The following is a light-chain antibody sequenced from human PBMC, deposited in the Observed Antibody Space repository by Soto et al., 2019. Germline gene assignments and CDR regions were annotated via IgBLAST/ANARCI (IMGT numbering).Light chain of an antibody. CDR1: QSVSSY. J-gene: IGKJ3*01. V-gene: IGKV3-11*01. CDR3: QQRSHWPPT. CDR2: DAS. Sequence: EIVLTQSPATLSLCPGERATLSCRASQSVSSYLAWYQQKPGQAPRLLIYDASNRATGIPARFSGSGSGTDFTLTISSLEPEDFAVYYCQQRSHWPPTFGPGTKVDIK.